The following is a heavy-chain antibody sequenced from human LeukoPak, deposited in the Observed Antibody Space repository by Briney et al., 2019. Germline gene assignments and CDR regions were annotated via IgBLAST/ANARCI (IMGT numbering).Heavy chain of an antibody. CDR1: GYTFTVYY. D-gene: IGHD2-15*01. CDR2: VNPSSGGT. Sequence: AAVKVSFKASGYTFTVYYMHWVRQAPGQGKEGMGWVNPSSGGTNYAQKFQGRVTMTRDTSISTAYMELSRLRSDDTAVYYCSSIENWGQGTLVTVSS. V-gene: IGHV1-2*02. J-gene: IGHJ4*02. CDR3: SSIEN.